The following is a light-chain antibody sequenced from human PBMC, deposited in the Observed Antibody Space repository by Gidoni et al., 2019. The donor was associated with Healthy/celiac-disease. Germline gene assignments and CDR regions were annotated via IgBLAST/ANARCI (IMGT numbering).Light chain of an antibody. CDR1: HSLVYSDGNSY. J-gene: IGKJ3*01. CDR3: MQGKHWPPDGFT. CDR2: KVS. V-gene: IGKV2-30*01. Sequence: DVAMTQSPLSLPVTLGQPDLISCRSSHSLVYSDGNSYLNWLQQRPGQSLRRLMYKVSNGDSGVPDRFSGSGSGTDCTLKISTVEAEDVEVYYCMQGKHWPPDGFTFGHXTKVDIK.